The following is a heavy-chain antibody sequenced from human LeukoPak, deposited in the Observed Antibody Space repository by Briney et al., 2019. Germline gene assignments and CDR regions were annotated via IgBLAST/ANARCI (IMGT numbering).Heavy chain of an antibody. CDR2: ISYDGGNK. CDR3: AKVGGSGWYVDY. CDR1: GFTFSSYA. V-gene: IGHV3-30-3*01. J-gene: IGHJ4*02. Sequence: PSGGSLRLSCAASGFTFSSYAMHWVRQAPGKGLEWVAVISYDGGNKYYADSVKGRFTISRDNSKNTLYLQMNSLRTEDTALYYCAKVGGSGWYVDYWGQGTPVTVSS. D-gene: IGHD6-19*01.